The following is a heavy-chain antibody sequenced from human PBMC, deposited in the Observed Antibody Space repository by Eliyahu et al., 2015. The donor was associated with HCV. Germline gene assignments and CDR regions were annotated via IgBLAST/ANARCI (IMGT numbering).Heavy chain of an antibody. CDR3: ASGGGGIAVAGTGGWFDP. Sequence: QVHLQESGPGLVKPSETLSLTCTVSGGSIXTXYWSWIRQPPGKGLEWIGYIHYSGSTNYTPSLKSRVTISVATSKNQFSLNLTSVTAADTAVYYCASGGGGIAVAGTGGWFDPWGQGTLVTVSS. D-gene: IGHD6-19*01. CDR2: IHYSGST. V-gene: IGHV4-59*01. CDR1: GGSIXTXY. J-gene: IGHJ5*02.